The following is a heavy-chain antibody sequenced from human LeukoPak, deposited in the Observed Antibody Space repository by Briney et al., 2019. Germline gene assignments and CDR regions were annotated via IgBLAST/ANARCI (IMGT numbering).Heavy chain of an antibody. J-gene: IGHJ3*02. Sequence: GGSLRLSCAVSGFTFSSYWLHWVRHAPGRGLVWVSRINTDGSSTTYADSVKGRFTISRDNAKNTLYLQMNSLRAEDTAVYYCARGPYGDYPGGAFDIWGQGTMVTVSS. D-gene: IGHD4-17*01. CDR2: INTDGSST. CDR3: ARGPYGDYPGGAFDI. CDR1: GFTFSSYW. V-gene: IGHV3-74*01.